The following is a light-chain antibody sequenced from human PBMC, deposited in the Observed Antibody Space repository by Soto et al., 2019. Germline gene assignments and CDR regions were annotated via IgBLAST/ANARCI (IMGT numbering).Light chain of an antibody. J-gene: IGKJ4*01. CDR2: AAS. CDR3: LQDYSYPLT. V-gene: IGKV1-6*01. Sequence: AIQVTQSPSSLSASVGDRVTITCRASQDIRSELGWYQQKPGKDPKLLIYAASILQSGVPSRFSGSGPGTDFTLTISSLQPEDFATYYCLQDYSYPLTFGGGTKVEIK. CDR1: QDIRSE.